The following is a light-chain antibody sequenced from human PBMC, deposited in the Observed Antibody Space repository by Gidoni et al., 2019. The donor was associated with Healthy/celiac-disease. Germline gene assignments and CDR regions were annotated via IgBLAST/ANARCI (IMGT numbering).Light chain of an antibody. CDR1: QSLLHSNGYNY. CDR3: MQALQTLLT. V-gene: IGKV2-28*01. J-gene: IGKJ4*01. Sequence: DIVMTQSQLSLPVTPGEPASIPCRSSQSLLHSNGYNYLDWYLQKPGQSPQLLIYLGSNRASGVPDRFSGSGSGTDFTLKISRVEAEDVGVYYCMQALQTLLTFGGGTKVEIK. CDR2: LGS.